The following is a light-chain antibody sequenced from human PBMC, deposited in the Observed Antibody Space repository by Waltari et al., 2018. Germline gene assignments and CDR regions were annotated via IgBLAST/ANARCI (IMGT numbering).Light chain of an antibody. CDR1: HSVSNN. J-gene: IGKJ4*01. CDR3: QQRTSWPPGLS. CDR2: DVS. V-gene: IGKV3-11*01. Sequence: IVLTQSTATLSMSPRERANRPCRASHSVSNNLAWYQPKPGQSPRLLIYDVSSRATGIPARISARGAGTDFTLTISSLEPEDSAVYYCQQRTSWPPGLSFGGGTNVEIK.